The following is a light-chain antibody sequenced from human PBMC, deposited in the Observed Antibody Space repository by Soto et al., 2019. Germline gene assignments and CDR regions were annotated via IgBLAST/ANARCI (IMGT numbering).Light chain of an antibody. CDR3: QQRSNWPPVT. CDR2: DAS. J-gene: IGKJ4*01. V-gene: IGKV3-11*01. CDR1: QSVSSY. Sequence: EIVLTQSPATLSLSPGERATLSCRASQSVSSYLAWYQQKPGQAPRLLIYDASTRATGIPARFSGSESGTDFTLTISSLEPEDFAIYYCQQRSNWPPVTFGGGTKVEIK.